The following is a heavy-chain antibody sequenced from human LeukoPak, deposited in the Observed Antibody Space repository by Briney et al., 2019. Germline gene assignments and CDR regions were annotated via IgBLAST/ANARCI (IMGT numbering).Heavy chain of an antibody. CDR1: GHTFTGYY. CDR2: INANSGDT. J-gene: IGHJ4*02. V-gene: IGHV1-2*02. CDR3: ARDLYGGTSATFDY. D-gene: IGHD4-23*01. Sequence: ASVKVSCKASGHTFTGYYMHWVRQAPGQGLEWMGWINANSGDTNYAQKFQGRVTMTSDTSISTAYMELSRLRSDNTAVYYCARDLYGGTSATFDYWGQGTLVTVSS.